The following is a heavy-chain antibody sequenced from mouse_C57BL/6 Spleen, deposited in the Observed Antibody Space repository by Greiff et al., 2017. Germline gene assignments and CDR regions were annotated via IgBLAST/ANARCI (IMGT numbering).Heavy chain of an antibody. V-gene: IGHV1-54*01. CDR1: GYAFTNYL. J-gene: IGHJ2*01. CDR3: AREGLTFDY. CDR2: INPGSGGT. Sequence: QVQLQQSGAELVRPGTSVKVSCKASGYAFTNYLIEWVKQRPGQGLEWIGVINPGSGGTNYNEKFKGKATLTADTSSSTAYMQLSSLTSEDSAVYFCAREGLTFDYWGQGTTLTVSS.